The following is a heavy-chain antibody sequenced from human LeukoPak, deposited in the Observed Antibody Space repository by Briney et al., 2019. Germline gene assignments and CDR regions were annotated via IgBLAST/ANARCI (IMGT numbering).Heavy chain of an antibody. V-gene: IGHV1-18*01. CDR2: ISAYNGNT. CDR3: ARPHYDILTGYISHYYYGMDV. D-gene: IGHD3-9*01. CDR1: GYTFTSYG. Sequence: ASVKVSCKASGYTFTSYGISWVRQAPGQGLEWMGWISAYNGNTNYAQKLQGRVTMTTDTSTSTAYMELRSLRSDDTAVYYCARPHYDILTGYISHYYYGMDVWGQGTTVTVSS. J-gene: IGHJ6*02.